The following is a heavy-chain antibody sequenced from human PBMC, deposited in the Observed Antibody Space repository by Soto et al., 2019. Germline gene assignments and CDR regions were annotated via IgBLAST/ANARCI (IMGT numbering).Heavy chain of an antibody. CDR3: AHFNGYEEFEY. D-gene: IGHD5-12*01. V-gene: IGHV2-5*01. CDR1: GFSLSTSGVG. Sequence: SGPTLVNPTQTLTLTCTFSGFSLSTSGVGVGWIRQPLGKALEWLAVIYWNDDKRYSPSLKSRLTITKGTSDNQVVLTMTNVDPVDTASYYCAHFNGYEEFEYWGQGTLVTV. J-gene: IGHJ4*02. CDR2: IYWNDDK.